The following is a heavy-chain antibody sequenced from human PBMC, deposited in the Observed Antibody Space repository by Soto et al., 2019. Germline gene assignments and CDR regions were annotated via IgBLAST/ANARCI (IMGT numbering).Heavy chain of an antibody. CDR3: ARARPDIVQMVGETPGYYGMGV. V-gene: IGHV3-11*01. CDR1: GFTLSGYY. J-gene: IGHJ6*02. Sequence: QVHLVESGGGLVKPGGSLRLSCAGSGFTLSGYYMSWIRQAPGKGLEWVSYVSGSGGTTYYADSVKGRFTISRDNAKNSLYLHLNSLRVADTAVYYCARARPDIVQMVGETPGYYGMGVWGPGTTVTVSS. CDR2: VSGSGGTT. D-gene: IGHD2-8*01.